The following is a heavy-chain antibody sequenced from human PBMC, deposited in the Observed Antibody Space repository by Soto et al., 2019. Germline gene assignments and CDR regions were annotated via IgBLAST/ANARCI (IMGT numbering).Heavy chain of an antibody. J-gene: IGHJ4*02. Sequence: EVQLSESGGDLAQPGGSLRLSCAASGFTIKSYTMSWVRQVPGKGLEWLSGIIGSDGSTYYADSVKGRFTISRDISKNTLYLQMKSLRVEETPVYYCAKYKRLDGTWNFGYWGQGNLVTVSS. CDR1: GFTIKSYT. CDR2: IIGSDGST. CDR3: AKYKRLDGTWNFGY. V-gene: IGHV3-23*01. D-gene: IGHD1-1*01.